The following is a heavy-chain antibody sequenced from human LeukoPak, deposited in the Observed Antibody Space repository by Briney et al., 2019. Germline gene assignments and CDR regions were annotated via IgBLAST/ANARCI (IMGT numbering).Heavy chain of an antibody. D-gene: IGHD3-22*01. CDR2: IKEYGSEE. J-gene: IGHJ3*01. CDR3: ARDWLAGNPYHAFDL. CDR1: GFTFSSYW. V-gene: IGHV3-7*01. Sequence: GGSQRLSCAASGFTFSSYWMTWVRQAPGKGLECVANIKEYGSEEYYVDSVKGRFSISRDNAKNSLHLQMNSLRAEDTAVYYCARDWLAGNPYHAFDLWGKGTMVTVSS.